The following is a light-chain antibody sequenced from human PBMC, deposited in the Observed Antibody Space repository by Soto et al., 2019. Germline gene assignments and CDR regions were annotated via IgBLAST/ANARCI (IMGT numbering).Light chain of an antibody. CDR2: NNN. CDR1: GSNIGSNT. J-gene: IGLJ1*01. V-gene: IGLV1-44*01. Sequence: QSVLTQPPSASGTPGQRVTISCSGSGSNIGSNTVNLYQQLPGTDPKLLIYNNNQRPSGVTDRFSSSKSGISASMAISGLQAEDEDDYYSSAWDDSLNGVGFGTGTKLTVL. CDR3: SAWDDSLNGVG.